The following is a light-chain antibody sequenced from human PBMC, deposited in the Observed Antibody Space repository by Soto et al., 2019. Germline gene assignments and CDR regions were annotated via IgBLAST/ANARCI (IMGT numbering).Light chain of an antibody. CDR1: SSDVGSYNR. V-gene: IGLV2-18*02. CDR3: TPFTGSITYV. CDR2: EVI. Sequence: QSVLTQPPSVSGSPGQSVTISCTGTSSDVGSYNRVSWYKQPPGAAPKLVIYEVIHRPSGVPDRFSGSKSGNTASLTISGLQAGDGVDFNATPFTGSITYVAGTGTKATDL. J-gene: IGLJ1*01.